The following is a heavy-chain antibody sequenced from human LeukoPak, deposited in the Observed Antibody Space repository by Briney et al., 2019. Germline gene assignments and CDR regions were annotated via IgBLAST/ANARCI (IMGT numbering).Heavy chain of an antibody. Sequence: GGSLRLSCAASGFTFSSHWMHWVRQDPGKGLVWVSRIKSDGSSTSYADSVKGRFTISRDNAKNTLYLQMNSLRAEDTAVYYCVRDGYRACDIWGQGTMVTVSS. CDR3: VRDGYRACDI. CDR1: GFTFSSHW. D-gene: IGHD5-24*01. J-gene: IGHJ3*02. V-gene: IGHV3-74*01. CDR2: IKSDGSST.